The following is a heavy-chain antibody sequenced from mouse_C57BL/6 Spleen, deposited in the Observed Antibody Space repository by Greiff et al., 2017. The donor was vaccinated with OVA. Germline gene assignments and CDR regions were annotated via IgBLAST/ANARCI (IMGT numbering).Heavy chain of an antibody. CDR1: GYAFTNYL. J-gene: IGHJ2*01. CDR2: INPGGGGT. D-gene: IGHD1-1*01. CDR3: ARNFPIEYYGSSYFDY. Sequence: VQLQQSGAELVRPGTSVKVSCKASGYAFTNYLIEWVKQRPGQGLEWIGVINPGGGGTNYTEKFKGKATLTADKSSSTAYMQLSSLTSEDSAVYVCARNFPIEYYGSSYFDYWGQGTTLTVSS. V-gene: IGHV1-54*01.